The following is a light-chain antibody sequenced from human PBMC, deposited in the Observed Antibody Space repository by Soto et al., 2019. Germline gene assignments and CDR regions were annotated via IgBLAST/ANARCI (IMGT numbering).Light chain of an antibody. CDR3: QPYNSYLYS. Sequence: DIQMPQSPSTLSASVGDRVTITCRASQRISSWLAWYQQKPGKAPKLLIYKASSLESGVPSRFSGSGSVTEFTITISSLQADDFATYYCQPYNSYLYSFGQGTKMEIK. V-gene: IGKV1-5*03. CDR2: KAS. CDR1: QRISSW. J-gene: IGKJ2*01.